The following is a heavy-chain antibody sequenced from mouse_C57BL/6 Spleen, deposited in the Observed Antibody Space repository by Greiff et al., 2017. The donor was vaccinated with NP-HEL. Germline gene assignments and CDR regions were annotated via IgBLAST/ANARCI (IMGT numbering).Heavy chain of an antibody. CDR1: GFTFSDYG. V-gene: IGHV5-17*01. CDR3: ARPGDYYGSSYGYFDV. D-gene: IGHD1-1*01. J-gene: IGHJ1*03. CDR2: ISSGSSTI. Sequence: EVQLVESGGGLVKPGGSLKLSCAASGFTFSDYGMHWVRQAPEKGLEWVAYISSGSSTIYYADTVKGRFTISRDNAKNTLFLQMTSLRSEDTAMYYCARPGDYYGSSYGYFDVWGTGTTVTVSS.